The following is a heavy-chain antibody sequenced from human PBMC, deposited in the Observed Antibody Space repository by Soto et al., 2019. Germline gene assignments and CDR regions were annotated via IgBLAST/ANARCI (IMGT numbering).Heavy chain of an antibody. D-gene: IGHD2-15*01. Sequence: VQLLESGGGLIQPGGSLRLSCAASGFTFSYGIHWLRQAPGKGLEWVAYISYDSSNKFYGDSVKGRFTITRENTKNTQFLHMNRLRAEETAVYCCAKLVIGYCSGNTCDDYWGQGTLFAVSS. CDR1: GFTFSYG. CDR2: ISYDSSNK. V-gene: IGHV3-30*18. J-gene: IGHJ4*02. CDR3: AKLVIGYCSGNTCDDY.